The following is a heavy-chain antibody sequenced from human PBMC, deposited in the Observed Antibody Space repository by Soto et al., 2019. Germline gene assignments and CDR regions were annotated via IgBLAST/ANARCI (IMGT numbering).Heavy chain of an antibody. D-gene: IGHD6-13*01. CDR1: GFTFSSYG. CDR3: ARGAAASKYYFDY. CDR2: IWYDGSNK. V-gene: IGHV3-33*01. Sequence: PGGSLRLSCAASGFTFSSYGMHWVRQAPGKGLEWVAVIWYDGSNKYYADSVKGRFTISRDNSKNTLYLQMNSLRAEDTAVYYCARGAAASKYYFDYWGQGTLVTVSS. J-gene: IGHJ4*02.